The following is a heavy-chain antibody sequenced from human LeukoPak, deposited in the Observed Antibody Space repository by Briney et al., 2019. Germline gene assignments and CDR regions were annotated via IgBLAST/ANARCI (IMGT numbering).Heavy chain of an antibody. CDR2: VYDSGST. CDR3: ARGDHGSGGYYFDY. V-gene: IGHV4-59*01. J-gene: IGHJ4*02. Sequence: SETLSLTCTVSGGSISSYYWSWIRQSPGKRLEWIGYVYDSGSTKYNPSLKSRATTSVDTSKNQFSLKLTSVTAADTAVYYCARGDHGSGGYYFDYWGQGTLVTVSS. D-gene: IGHD6-19*01. CDR1: GGSISSYY.